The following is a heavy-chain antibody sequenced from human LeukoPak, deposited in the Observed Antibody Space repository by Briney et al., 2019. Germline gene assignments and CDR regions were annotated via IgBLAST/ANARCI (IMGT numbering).Heavy chain of an antibody. CDR3: ARGVSGWYFTLFDY. V-gene: IGHV1-69*06. Sequence: SVKVSCKASGGTFSSYAISWVRQAPGQGLEWMGGIIPIFGTANYAQKFQGRVTITADKSTSTAYMELSSLRSEDTAVYYCARGVSGWYFTLFDYWGQGTLVTISS. D-gene: IGHD6-19*01. CDR1: GGTFSSYA. J-gene: IGHJ4*02. CDR2: IIPIFGTA.